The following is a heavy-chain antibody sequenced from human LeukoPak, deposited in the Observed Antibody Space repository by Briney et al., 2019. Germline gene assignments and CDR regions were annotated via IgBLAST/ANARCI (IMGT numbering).Heavy chain of an antibody. D-gene: IGHD3-3*01. CDR3: ARGDDFWSGYYED. Sequence: GGSLRLSCAASGFTFSSYWMHWVRQAPGKGLVWVSRINSDGSSTSYADSVKGRFTISRDNAKNTLYLQMNSLRAEDTAVYYCARGDDFWSGYYEDWGQGTLVTVSS. CDR2: INSDGSST. V-gene: IGHV3-74*01. CDR1: GFTFSSYW. J-gene: IGHJ4*02.